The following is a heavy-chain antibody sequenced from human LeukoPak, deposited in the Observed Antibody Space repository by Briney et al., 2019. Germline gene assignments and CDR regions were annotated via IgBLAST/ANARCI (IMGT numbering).Heavy chain of an antibody. CDR3: ARRGVSYSSSYDY. CDR2: INPNSGGT. J-gene: IGHJ4*02. D-gene: IGHD6-6*01. CDR1: GYTFTGYY. Sequence: ASVKVSRKASGYTFTGYYMHWVRQAPGQGLEWMGRINPNSGGTNYAQKFQGRVTMTRDTSISTAYMELSRLRSDDTAAYYCARRGVSYSSSYDYWGQGTLVTVSS. V-gene: IGHV1-2*06.